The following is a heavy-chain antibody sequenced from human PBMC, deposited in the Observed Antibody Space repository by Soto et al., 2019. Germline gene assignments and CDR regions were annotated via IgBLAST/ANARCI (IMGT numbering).Heavy chain of an antibody. D-gene: IGHD2-2*01. J-gene: IGHJ6*02. CDR1: GFTFSSYE. Sequence: GGSLRLSCAASGFTFSSYEMNWVRQAPGKGLEWVSYISSSGSTIYYADSVKGRFTISRDNAKNSLYPQMNSLRAEDTAVYYCAREVRAATWGLYGMDVWGQGTTVTVSS. CDR3: AREVRAATWGLYGMDV. V-gene: IGHV3-48*03. CDR2: ISSSGSTI.